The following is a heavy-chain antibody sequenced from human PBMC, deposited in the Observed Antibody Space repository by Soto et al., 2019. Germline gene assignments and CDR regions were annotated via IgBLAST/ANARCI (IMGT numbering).Heavy chain of an antibody. J-gene: IGHJ6*02. V-gene: IGHV1-69*01. D-gene: IGHD3-3*01. CDR2: IISIFGTA. CDR1: GGTFSSYA. Sequence: QVQLVQSGAEVKKPGSSVKVSCKASGGTFSSYAISWVRQAPGQGLEWMGGIISIFGTANYAQKFQGRVTITADESTSTAYMELSSLRSEDTAVYYCARDHYDFWSGSPRYGMDVWGQGTTVTVSS. CDR3: ARDHYDFWSGSPRYGMDV.